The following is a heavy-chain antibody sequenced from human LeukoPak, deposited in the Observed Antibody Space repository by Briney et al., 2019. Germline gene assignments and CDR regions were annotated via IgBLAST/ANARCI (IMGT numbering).Heavy chain of an antibody. Sequence: ASVKVSCKASGYTFTGYYMHWVRQAPGQGLEWMGWINPNSGGTNYAQKFQGRVTMTRDTSISTAYMELSRLRSDDTAVYYCARVKASYSSSSNFDYWGQGTLVTVSS. J-gene: IGHJ4*02. CDR1: GYTFTGYY. V-gene: IGHV1-2*02. CDR2: INPNSGGT. CDR3: ARVKASYSSSSNFDY. D-gene: IGHD6-6*01.